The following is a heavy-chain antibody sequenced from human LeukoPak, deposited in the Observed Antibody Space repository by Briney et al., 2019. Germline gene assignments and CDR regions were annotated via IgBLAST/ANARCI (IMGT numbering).Heavy chain of an antibody. CDR2: ISGSGGST. D-gene: IGHD2-2*02. Sequence: GGSLRLSCAASGFTFSSYAMSWVRQAPGKGLEWVSAISGSGGSTYYADSVKGRFTISRDNSKNTLYLQMNSLRAEDTAVYYCAKSKRPIVVVPAAIVYWGRGTLVTVSS. V-gene: IGHV3-23*01. CDR3: AKSKRPIVVVPAAIVY. J-gene: IGHJ4*02. CDR1: GFTFSSYA.